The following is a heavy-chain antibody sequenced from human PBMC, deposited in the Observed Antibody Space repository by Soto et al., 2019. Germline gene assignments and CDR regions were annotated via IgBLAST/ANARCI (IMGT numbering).Heavy chain of an antibody. D-gene: IGHD1-1*01. CDR1: GYTFTSYG. CDR3: ARGRYGDY. J-gene: IGHJ4*02. Sequence: QVHMVQSGAEVKKPEASEKVSCKAYGYTFTSYGITWVRQAPGQGLEWMGWISAHNGNTDYAQKLQGRVIVTRDTSTSTAYMELRSLRSDDTAVYYCARGRYGDYWGQGALVTVSS. V-gene: IGHV1-18*01. CDR2: ISAHNGNT.